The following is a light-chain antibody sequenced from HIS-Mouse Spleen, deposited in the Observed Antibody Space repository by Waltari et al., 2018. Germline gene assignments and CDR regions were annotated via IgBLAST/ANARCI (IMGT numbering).Light chain of an antibody. V-gene: IGLV3-21*03. CDR3: QVWDSSSDHVV. CDR1: NIGSKS. CDR2: DDG. J-gene: IGLJ2*01. Sequence: SYVLTQPPSVSVAPGKTARIPCGGNNIGSKSVHWYQQKPGQAPVLVVYDDGDRPSGIPERFSGSNSGNTATLTISRVEAGDEADYYCQVWDSSSDHVVFGGGTKLTVL.